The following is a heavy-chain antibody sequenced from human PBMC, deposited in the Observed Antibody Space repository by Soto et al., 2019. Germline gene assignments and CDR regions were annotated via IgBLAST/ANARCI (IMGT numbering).Heavy chain of an antibody. Sequence: GGSLRLSCAASGFTFSNYDLHWVRQAPGKGLQWVANINVAGNTFYPVSVKGRFTISREDAKNSFYLHINSLRADDTAVYYCTNWGGLNSPRLYWGQGTLVTVSS. CDR2: INVAGNT. J-gene: IGHJ4*02. CDR3: TNWGGLNSPRLY. CDR1: GFTFSNYD. D-gene: IGHD3-16*01. V-gene: IGHV3-13*01.